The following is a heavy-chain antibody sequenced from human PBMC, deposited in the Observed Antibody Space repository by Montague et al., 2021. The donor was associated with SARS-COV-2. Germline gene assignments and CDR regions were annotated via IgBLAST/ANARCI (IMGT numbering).Heavy chain of an antibody. CDR2: TYYRYKRYN. Sequence: CAISGDSVSGNSAIWGWNTQSPSTDLEWLGRTYYRYKRYNDHAVSVKSRISINPDTSKNQFSLQLNSVTPDDTAVYYCARLKYGMDVWGQGTTVTVSS. V-gene: IGHV6-1*01. CDR1: GDSVSGNSAI. J-gene: IGHJ6*02. CDR3: ARLKYGMDV.